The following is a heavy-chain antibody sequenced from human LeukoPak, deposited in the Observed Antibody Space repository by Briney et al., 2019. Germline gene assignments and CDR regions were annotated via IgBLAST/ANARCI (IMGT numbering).Heavy chain of an antibody. CDR3: ARDDSSSWYRVYGMDV. V-gene: IGHV1-46*01. J-gene: IGHJ6*02. Sequence: ASVKVSCKASGYTFTSYYMHWVRQAPGQGLEWMGIINPSGGSTSYAQKFQGRVTMTRDTSTSTVYMELSSLRSEDTAVYYCARDDSSSWYRVYGMDVWGQGTTVTVSS. CDR1: GYTFTSYY. D-gene: IGHD6-13*01. CDR2: INPSGGST.